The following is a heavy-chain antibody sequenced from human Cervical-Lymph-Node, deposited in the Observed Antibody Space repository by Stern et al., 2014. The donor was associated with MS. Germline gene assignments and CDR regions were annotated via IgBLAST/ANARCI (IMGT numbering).Heavy chain of an antibody. CDR1: GFTFSVYY. V-gene: IGHV3-11*01. CDR2: INTSGTTE. Sequence: QVQLVQSGGGLVKPGGSLRLSCAASGFTFSVYYMTGIRLAPGEGLEWISDINTSGTTEYYADSVKCRFTISRDNARDSLYLQINSLRAEDTDVYDCARDYGCRYPYGLDVWGGGTPVIVSS. CDR3: ARDYGCRYPYGLDV. J-gene: IGHJ6*04. D-gene: IGHD5-24*01.